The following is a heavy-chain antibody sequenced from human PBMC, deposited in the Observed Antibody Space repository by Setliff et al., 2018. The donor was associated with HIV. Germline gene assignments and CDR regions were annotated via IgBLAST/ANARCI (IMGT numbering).Heavy chain of an antibody. CDR1: GGSISSSSYY. CDR3: ARGIAAAGR. J-gene: IGHJ4*02. V-gene: IGHV4-39*07. Sequence: ETLSLTCTVSGGSISSSSYYWGWIRQPPGKGLEWIGNIFYSGHTFYNPSLKSRVTIPVDTSKNQFSLKLSSVTAADTAVYYCARGIAAAGRWGQGTLVTVSS. D-gene: IGHD6-13*01. CDR2: IFYSGHT.